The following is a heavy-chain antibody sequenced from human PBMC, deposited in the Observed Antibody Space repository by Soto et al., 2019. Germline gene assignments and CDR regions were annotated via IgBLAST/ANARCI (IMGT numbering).Heavy chain of an antibody. Sequence: GASVKVSCKASGYTFTRSGISWVRQAPGQGHEWMGWISTYNGDTNYAQTFQGRVTMTTDTSTSTVHMEVRSLRSDDTAVYYCAREGAAPYYYYGMDVWGQGTPVTVSS. CDR3: AREGAAPYYYYGMDV. V-gene: IGHV1-18*01. CDR2: ISTYNGDT. D-gene: IGHD6-25*01. J-gene: IGHJ6*02. CDR1: GYTFTRSG.